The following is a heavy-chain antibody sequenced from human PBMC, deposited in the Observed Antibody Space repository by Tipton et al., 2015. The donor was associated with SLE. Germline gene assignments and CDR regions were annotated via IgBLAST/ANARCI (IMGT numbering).Heavy chain of an antibody. D-gene: IGHD3-22*01. Sequence: SLRLSCAASGFAFSSYSMNWVRQAPGEGLEWVSYISSSSLTIYYADSVKGRFTISRDNAKNSLYLQMNSLRDEDTAVYYCARGHPYYGSSVEGYFDSWGQGTLVTVSS. V-gene: IGHV3-48*02. J-gene: IGHJ4*02. CDR3: ARGHPYYGSSVEGYFDS. CDR1: GFAFSSYS. CDR2: ISSSSLTI.